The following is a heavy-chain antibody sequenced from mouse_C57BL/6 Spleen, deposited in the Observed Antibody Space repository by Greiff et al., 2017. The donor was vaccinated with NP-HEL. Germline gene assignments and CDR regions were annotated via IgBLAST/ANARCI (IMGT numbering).Heavy chain of an antibody. D-gene: IGHD3-2*02. CDR1: GYTFTSYW. Sequence: QVQLQQPGAELVRPGSSVKLSCKASGYTFTSYWMDWVKQRPGQGLEWIGNIYPSDSETHYNQKFKDKATLTVDKSSSTAYMQLSSLTSEDSAVYYCARGGDSSGYLAYWGQGTLVTVSA. CDR3: ARGGDSSGYLAY. V-gene: IGHV1-61*01. J-gene: IGHJ3*01. CDR2: IYPSDSET.